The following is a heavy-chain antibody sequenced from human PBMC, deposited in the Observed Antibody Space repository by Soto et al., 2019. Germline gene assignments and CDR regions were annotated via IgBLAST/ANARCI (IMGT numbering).Heavy chain of an antibody. Sequence: SETLSLTCTVSGGSISSSSYYWGWIRQPPGKGLEWIGSIYYSGSTYYNPSLKSRVTISVDTSKNQFSLKLSSVTAADTAVYYCARHNFWSGLDYWGQGTLVTVPQ. J-gene: IGHJ4*02. V-gene: IGHV4-39*01. CDR1: GGSISSSSYY. CDR3: ARHNFWSGLDY. D-gene: IGHD3-3*01. CDR2: IYYSGST.